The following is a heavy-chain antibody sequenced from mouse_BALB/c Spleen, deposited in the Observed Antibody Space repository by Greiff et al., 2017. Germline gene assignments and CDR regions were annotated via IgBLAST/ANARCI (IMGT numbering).Heavy chain of an antibody. CDR3: ARWGRLLQNFDY. V-gene: IGHV3-2*02. Sequence: VQLKESGPGLVKPSQSLSLTCTVTGYSITSDYAWNWIRQFPGNKLEWMGYISYSGSTSYNPSLKSRISITRDTSKNQFFLQLNSVTTEDTATYYCARWGRLLQNFDYWGQGTTLTVSS. CDR1: GYSITSDYA. J-gene: IGHJ2*01. CDR2: ISYSGST. D-gene: IGHD2-3*01.